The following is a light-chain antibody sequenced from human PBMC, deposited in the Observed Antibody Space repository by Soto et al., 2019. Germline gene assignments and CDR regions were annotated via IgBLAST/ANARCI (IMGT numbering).Light chain of an antibody. CDR1: QSVSSNN. V-gene: IGKV3-20*01. CDR2: RAS. CDR3: QQYDNSIT. Sequence: EIVLTQSPGTLSLSPGETATLSCRASQSVSSNNLAWYHQKPGQTPRLLIYRASSRATGIPDRFSGSGSGTDFTLTISRLEPEDFAVYYCQQYDNSITFGQGTRLEIE. J-gene: IGKJ5*01.